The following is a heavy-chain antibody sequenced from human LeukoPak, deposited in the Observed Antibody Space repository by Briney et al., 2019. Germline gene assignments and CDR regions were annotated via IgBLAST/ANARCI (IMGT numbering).Heavy chain of an antibody. D-gene: IGHD3-22*01. CDR1: GGSISRHY. CDR3: ARVTMLVEVSPKTGLRTYDQRFDY. Sequence: SETLSLTCTGSGGSISRHYWSWIRQPPGKGLEWIGYIYYSGSTNYNPSLQSRVTISVDKSKNQFSLKLTSVTAADTAVYYCARVTMLVEVSPKTGLRTYDQRFDYWGQGTLVTVSS. CDR2: IYYSGST. J-gene: IGHJ4*02. V-gene: IGHV4-59*11.